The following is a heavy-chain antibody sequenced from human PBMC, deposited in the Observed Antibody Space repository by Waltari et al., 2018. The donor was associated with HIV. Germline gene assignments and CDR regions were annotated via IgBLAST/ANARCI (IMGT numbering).Heavy chain of an antibody. CDR3: ARERQQALAV. D-gene: IGHD6-13*01. Sequence: QVQLQESGPGLVKPSETLSLTCTVSGYSISSGYYWGWIRQPPGEGLEWIGSIYHSGSTYYNPSLKSRVTISVDTSKNQFSLKLSSVTAADTAVYYCARERQQALAVWGQGTTVTVSS. CDR2: IYHSGST. J-gene: IGHJ6*02. V-gene: IGHV4-38-2*02. CDR1: GYSISSGYY.